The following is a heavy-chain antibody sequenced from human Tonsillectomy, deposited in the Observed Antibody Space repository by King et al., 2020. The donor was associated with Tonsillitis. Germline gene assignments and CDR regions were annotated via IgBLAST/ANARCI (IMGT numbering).Heavy chain of an antibody. CDR2: LRYDDSNK. D-gene: IGHD2/OR15-2a*01. J-gene: IGHJ6*02. Sequence: VQLVESGGGVVQPGGSLRLSCAASGFTFSSYGMHWVRQAPGKGLEWVAFLRYDDSNKYYADSVKGRFTISRDNSKNTLYLQMNSLRAEDTAMYYRAKEYEYRSIYYYYGMDVWGQGTTVTVSS. CDR1: GFTFSSYG. CDR3: AKEYEYRSIYYYYGMDV. V-gene: IGHV3-30*02.